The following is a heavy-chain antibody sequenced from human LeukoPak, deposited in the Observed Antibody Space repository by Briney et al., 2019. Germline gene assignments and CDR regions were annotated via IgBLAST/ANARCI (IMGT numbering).Heavy chain of an antibody. CDR2: IYTSGTT. D-gene: IGHD4-17*01. Sequence: PSQSLSLTCTVSGGSISSRSFQWSWIRQPAGKGLEWIGRIYTSGTTNYNPSLKSRVSISVDTSKNRISLKLSSVTAADTAVYYCARSDYGDYVFDYWGQGTLGTVSP. J-gene: IGHJ4*02. CDR3: ARSDYGDYVFDY. V-gene: IGHV4-61*02. CDR1: GGSISSRSFQ.